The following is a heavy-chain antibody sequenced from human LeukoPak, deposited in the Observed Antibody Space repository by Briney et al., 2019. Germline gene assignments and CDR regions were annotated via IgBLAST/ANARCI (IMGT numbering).Heavy chain of an antibody. CDR1: GGSISSGDYY. CDR3: ARVLYGSGIGTFDY. J-gene: IGHJ4*02. D-gene: IGHD3-10*01. Sequence: SQTLSLTCAVSGGSISSGDYYGSSIRQPPGKGLEWIVYIYYSGSTNYNPSLKSRVTISVDTSKKQFSLKLSSVTAADTAVYYCARVLYGSGIGTFDYWGQGTLVTVSS. V-gene: IGHV4-61*08. CDR2: IYYSGST.